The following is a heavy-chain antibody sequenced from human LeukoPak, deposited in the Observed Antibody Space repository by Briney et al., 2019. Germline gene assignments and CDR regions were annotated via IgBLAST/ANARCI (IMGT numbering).Heavy chain of an antibody. CDR2: IYTSGST. D-gene: IGHD2-2*01. V-gene: IGHV4-4*07. Sequence: SETLSLTCTVSGYSISSGYYWGWIRQPVGKGLEWIGRIYTSGSTNYNPSLKSRVTMSVDTSKNQFSLKLGSVTAADTAVYYCAREYCSSTSCQFNWFDPWGQGTLVTVSS. CDR1: GYSISSGYY. CDR3: AREYCSSTSCQFNWFDP. J-gene: IGHJ5*02.